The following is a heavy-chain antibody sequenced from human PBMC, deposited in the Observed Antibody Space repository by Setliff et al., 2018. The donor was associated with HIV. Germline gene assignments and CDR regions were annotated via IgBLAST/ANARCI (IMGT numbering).Heavy chain of an antibody. D-gene: IGHD5-12*01. CDR1: GFTFTSYW. Sequence: PGGSLRLSCAASGFTFTSYWLTWVRQAPGKGLEFVANIREDGGERYYLESVRGRFTISRDNAQNSLFLQMNSLRAEDTAVYYCARDAGYDKFDIWGQGTMVTVSS. CDR3: ARDAGYDKFDI. J-gene: IGHJ3*02. V-gene: IGHV3-7*01. CDR2: IREDGGER.